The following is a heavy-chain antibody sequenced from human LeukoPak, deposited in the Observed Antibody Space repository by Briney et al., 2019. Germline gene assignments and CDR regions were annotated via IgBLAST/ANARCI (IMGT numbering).Heavy chain of an antibody. CDR2: INPNSGGT. V-gene: IGHV1-2*02. CDR1: GYTFTSYG. J-gene: IGHJ4*02. CDR3: ARVEQQLGLDY. D-gene: IGHD6-13*01. Sequence: ASVHVSCKATGYTFTSYGFNWLRQASGQGRAWMGWINPNSGGTNYAQKFQGRVTMTRDTSISTAYMELSRLRSDDTAVYYCARVEQQLGLDYWGQGTLVTVSS.